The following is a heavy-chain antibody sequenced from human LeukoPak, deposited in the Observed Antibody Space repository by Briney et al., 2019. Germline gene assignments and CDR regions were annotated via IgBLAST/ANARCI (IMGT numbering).Heavy chain of an antibody. CDR3: ARVGTGAVADDDAFDI. J-gene: IGHJ3*02. Sequence: ASVKVSCKASGYTDTGYYMHLVRQAPGQGLEWMGWSNPNSGGTNYAQKFQGRVTMTRDTSISTAYMGLSRLRSDDTAVYYCARVGTGAVADDDAFDIWGQGTMVTVSS. D-gene: IGHD6-19*01. CDR2: SNPNSGGT. V-gene: IGHV1-2*02. CDR1: GYTDTGYY.